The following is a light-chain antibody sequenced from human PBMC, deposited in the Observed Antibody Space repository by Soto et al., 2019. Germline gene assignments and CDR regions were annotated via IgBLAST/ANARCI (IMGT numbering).Light chain of an antibody. CDR3: QQYGDWPLT. J-gene: IGKJ4*01. CDR2: GVS. V-gene: IGKV3-15*01. CDR1: QSVRSTY. Sequence: EIVMTQSPVTLSVSPGERATLSCRASQSVRSTYLAWYQQKPGQAPRLLIFGVSNRAAGIPARFSGSGSGTEFTLTISSLLSEDFAVYYCQQYGDWPLTFGGGTKVEIK.